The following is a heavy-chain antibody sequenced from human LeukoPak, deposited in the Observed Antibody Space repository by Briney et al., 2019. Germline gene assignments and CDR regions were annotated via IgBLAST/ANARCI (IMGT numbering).Heavy chain of an antibody. Sequence: GGSLRLSCAASGFTFSSYSMNWVRQAPGKGLEWVSYISSSSSTIYYADSVKGRFTISRDSAKNSLYLQMNSLRAEDTAVYYCARFRTWGDKAFDYWGQGTLVTVSS. D-gene: IGHD2-21*02. V-gene: IGHV3-48*01. CDR3: ARFRTWGDKAFDY. J-gene: IGHJ4*02. CDR2: ISSSSSTI. CDR1: GFTFSSYS.